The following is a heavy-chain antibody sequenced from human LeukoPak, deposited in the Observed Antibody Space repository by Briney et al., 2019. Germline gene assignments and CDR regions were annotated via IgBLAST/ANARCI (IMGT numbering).Heavy chain of an antibody. J-gene: IGHJ4*02. V-gene: IGHV3-74*01. CDR2: INSDGSST. CDR1: GFTFSSYW. Sequence: GGSLRLSCAASGFTFSSYWMHWVRQAPGKGLVWVSRINSDGSSTSYADSVKGRFTISRDNAKNSLYLQMNSLRAEDTALYYCAKETQLGSFDYWGQGTLVTVSS. D-gene: IGHD2-2*01. CDR3: AKETQLGSFDY.